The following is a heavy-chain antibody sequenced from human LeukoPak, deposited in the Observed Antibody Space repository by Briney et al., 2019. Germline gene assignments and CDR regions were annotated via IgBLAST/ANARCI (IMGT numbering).Heavy chain of an antibody. CDR3: ARVPDQRSYYYYMDV. D-gene: IGHD3-10*01. CDR1: GFAFSSYG. CDR2: IWYDGSNK. J-gene: IGHJ6*03. Sequence: GGSLRLSCAASGFAFSSYGMHWVRQAPGKGLEWVAVIWYDGSNKYYADSVKGRFTISRDNSKNTLYLQMNSLRAEDTAVYYCARVPDQRSYYYYMDVWGKGTTVTVSS. V-gene: IGHV3-33*01.